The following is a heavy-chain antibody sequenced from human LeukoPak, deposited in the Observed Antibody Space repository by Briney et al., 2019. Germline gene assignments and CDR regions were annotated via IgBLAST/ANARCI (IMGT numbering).Heavy chain of an antibody. CDR2: ISGSGGST. Sequence: GGSLRLSCAASGFTVTDNYMNWVRQSSGKGLEWVSVISGSGGSTYYADSVKGRFTISRDNSKNTLYLQMNSLRAEDTAVYYCAKDLGADSSSWYYFDYWGQGTLVTVSS. V-gene: IGHV3-23*01. CDR1: GFTVTDNY. D-gene: IGHD6-13*01. J-gene: IGHJ4*02. CDR3: AKDLGADSSSWYYFDY.